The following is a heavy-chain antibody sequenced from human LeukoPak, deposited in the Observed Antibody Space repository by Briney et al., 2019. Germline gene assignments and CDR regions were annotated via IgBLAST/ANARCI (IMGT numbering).Heavy chain of an antibody. Sequence: GGSLRLSCAAPAVTFSSHSMYWVRQAPGKGLVWVSGISRDGTSTNYADAVKGRFTISRDNAKNTLYLQMNSLRVEDTAVYSCARGWYGPDSCGQGTLVTVSS. CDR1: AVTFSSHS. CDR3: ARGWYGPDS. J-gene: IGHJ5*01. D-gene: IGHD2-15*01. CDR2: ISRDGTST. V-gene: IGHV3-74*01.